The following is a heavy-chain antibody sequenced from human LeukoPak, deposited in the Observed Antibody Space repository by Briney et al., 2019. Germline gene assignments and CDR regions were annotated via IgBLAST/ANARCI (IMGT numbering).Heavy chain of an antibody. CDR3: ARDKEFGYYGMDV. Sequence: KSGGSLRLSCAASGFTFSSYSMNWVRQAPGKGLEWVSSISSSSSYIYYADSVKGRFTISRDNAKNSLYLQMNSLRAEDTAVYYCARDKEFGYYGMDVWGQGTTVTVSS. J-gene: IGHJ6*02. CDR2: ISSSSSYI. V-gene: IGHV3-21*01. CDR1: GFTFSSYS. D-gene: IGHD3-10*01.